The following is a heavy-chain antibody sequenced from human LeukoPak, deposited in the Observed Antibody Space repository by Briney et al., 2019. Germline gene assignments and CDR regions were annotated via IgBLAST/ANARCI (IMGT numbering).Heavy chain of an antibody. Sequence: PSETLSLTCTVSGGSTSSYYWSWIRQPPGKGLEWIGYIYYSGSTNYNPSLKSRVTISVDTSKNQFSLKLSSVTAADTAVYYCARSRSSSWDDAFDIWGQGTMVTVSS. J-gene: IGHJ3*02. CDR3: ARSRSSSWDDAFDI. CDR1: GGSTSSYY. CDR2: IYYSGST. D-gene: IGHD6-13*01. V-gene: IGHV4-59*01.